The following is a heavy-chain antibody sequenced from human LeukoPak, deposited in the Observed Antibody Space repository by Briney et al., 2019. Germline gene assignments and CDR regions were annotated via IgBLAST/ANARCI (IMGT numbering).Heavy chain of an antibody. D-gene: IGHD3-10*01. V-gene: IGHV1-18*01. J-gene: IGHJ5*02. Sequence: ASVKVSCKASGYTFTSYGISWVRQAPGQGLEWMGWISAYNGNTNYAQKLQGRVTMTTDTSTSTAYMELRSLRSDDTAVYYCARLNYYGSGSYYTNWFDPWGQGTLVTVSS. CDR1: GYTFTSYG. CDR2: ISAYNGNT. CDR3: ARLNYYGSGSYYTNWFDP.